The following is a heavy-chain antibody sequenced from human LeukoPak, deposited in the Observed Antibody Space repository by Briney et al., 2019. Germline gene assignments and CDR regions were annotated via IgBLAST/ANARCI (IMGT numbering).Heavy chain of an antibody. CDR1: GFTFSSYS. CDR2: ISSSSSYI. D-gene: IGHD3-22*01. Sequence: GGSLRLSCAASGFTFSSYSMNWVRQAPGKGLEWVSSISSSSSYIYYADSVEGRFTISRDNAKNSLYLQMNSLRAEDTAVYYCAKDGVLDDSSGYPLDYWGQGTLVTVSS. J-gene: IGHJ4*02. CDR3: AKDGVLDDSSGYPLDY. V-gene: IGHV3-21*01.